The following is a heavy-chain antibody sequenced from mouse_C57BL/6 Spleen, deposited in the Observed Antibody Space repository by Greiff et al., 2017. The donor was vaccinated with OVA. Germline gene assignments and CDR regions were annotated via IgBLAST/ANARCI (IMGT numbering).Heavy chain of an antibody. J-gene: IGHJ1*03. CDR2: IRNKANGYTT. V-gene: IGHV7-3*01. CDR3: ARPPLGYYGSSYGYFDV. Sequence: DVKLVESGGGLVQPGGSLSLSCAASGFTFTDYYMSWVRQPPGKALEWLGFIRNKANGYTTEYSASVKGRFTISRDNSQSILYLQMNALRAEDSATYYGARPPLGYYGSSYGYFDVWGTGTTVTVSS. D-gene: IGHD1-1*01. CDR1: GFTFTDYY.